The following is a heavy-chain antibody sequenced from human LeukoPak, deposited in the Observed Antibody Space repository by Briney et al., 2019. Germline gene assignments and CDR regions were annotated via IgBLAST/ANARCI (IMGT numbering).Heavy chain of an antibody. V-gene: IGHV3-48*01. J-gene: IGHJ4*02. D-gene: IGHD1-26*01. CDR1: GFTFSRYS. Sequence: GGSLRLSCVASGFTFSRYSMNWVRQAPGKGLDWVSYISSSSSTIYYADSVKGRFTISRDNARNSLYLQMNSLRSEDTAVYYCARGQLLGAFDYWGQGTLVTVSS. CDR3: ARGQLLGAFDY. CDR2: ISSSSSTI.